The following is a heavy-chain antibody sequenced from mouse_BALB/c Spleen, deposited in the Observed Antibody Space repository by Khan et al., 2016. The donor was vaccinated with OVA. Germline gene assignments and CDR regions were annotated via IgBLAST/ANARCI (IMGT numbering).Heavy chain of an antibody. D-gene: IGHD1-1*01. Sequence: PWASVPPSRPASPSHSPPPPLTRATPRHRQGTECIGTIAPASGSTHYNEMFKGKATLTVDPSSSTAYIQLSSLSYEDSAFFFFTRENYYGRTCYSIDYLGQGTSVTVSS. J-gene: IGHJ4*01. CDR2: IAPASGST. V-gene: IGHV1S41*01. CDR3: TRENYYGRTCYSIDY. CDR1: PSHSPPPP.